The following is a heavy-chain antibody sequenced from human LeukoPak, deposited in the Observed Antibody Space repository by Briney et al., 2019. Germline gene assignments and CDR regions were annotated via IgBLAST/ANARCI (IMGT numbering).Heavy chain of an antibody. CDR3: ARETGDAYVDYFDY. Sequence: PSETLSLTCTVSGGSISSGSYYWSWIRQPAGKGLEWFGRIYTSGTTTYNPSLKSRVTISVDTSKNQFSLKLSSVTAADTAMYYCARETGDAYVDYFDYWGQGTQVTVSS. CDR2: IYTSGTT. J-gene: IGHJ4*02. CDR1: GGSISSGSYY. D-gene: IGHD5-24*01. V-gene: IGHV4-61*02.